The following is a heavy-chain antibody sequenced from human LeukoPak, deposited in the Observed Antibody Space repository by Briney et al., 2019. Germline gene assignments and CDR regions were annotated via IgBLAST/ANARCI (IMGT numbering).Heavy chain of an antibody. V-gene: IGHV3-21*06. CDR3: ARDREGGYFDY. CDR2: INNDDTHI. CDR1: GFTFSRFT. J-gene: IGHJ4*02. Sequence: PGGSLRLSCVASGFTFSRFTLNWVRQAPGKGLEWVASINNDDTHIYYADSVKGRFTISRDSTTNSLFLQMNSLRAEDTAVYYCARDREGGYFDYWGQGTLVTVSS. D-gene: IGHD1-26*01.